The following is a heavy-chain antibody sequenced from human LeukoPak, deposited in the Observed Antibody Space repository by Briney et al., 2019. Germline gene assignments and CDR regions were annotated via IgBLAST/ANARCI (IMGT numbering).Heavy chain of an antibody. Sequence: GGSLRLSCATSGLTFSIFSMNWVRQAPGKGLEWVSYISSTSSTIYYADSVKSRFTISRDNAKNSLFLQMNSLRAEDTAVYYCAREEGTDCGGDCYSGYWGQGTLVTVSS. J-gene: IGHJ4*02. CDR3: AREEGTDCGGDCYSGY. CDR1: GLTFSIFS. D-gene: IGHD2-21*02. CDR2: ISSTSSTI. V-gene: IGHV3-48*01.